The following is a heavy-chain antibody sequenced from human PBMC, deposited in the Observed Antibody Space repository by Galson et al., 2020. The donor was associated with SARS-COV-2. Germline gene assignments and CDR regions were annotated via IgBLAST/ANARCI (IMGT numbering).Heavy chain of an antibody. V-gene: IGHV3-15*01. J-gene: IGHJ4*02. Sequence: GESLKISCAASGLTFKNAWMSWVRQAPGKGLEWVGRIKSKGDGGTTDYVAPVKGRFTISRDDSKNTMFLEMNSLKPEDTALYYCTSDLPGGIYDYFDDWGQGTLVTVSS. CDR3: TSDLPGGIYDYFDD. CDR2: IKSKGDGGTT. D-gene: IGHD2-15*01. CDR1: GLTFKNAW.